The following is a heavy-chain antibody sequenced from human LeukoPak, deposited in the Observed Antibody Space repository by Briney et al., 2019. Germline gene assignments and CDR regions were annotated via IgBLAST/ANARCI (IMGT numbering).Heavy chain of an antibody. CDR1: GVTFSSYG. CDR3: AKAGDLRYFEWSPDY. CDR2: ISGSGGST. J-gene: IGHJ4*02. V-gene: IGHV3-23*01. D-gene: IGHD3-9*01. Sequence: GGTLRLSCAASGVTFSSYGMSWVRQAPGKGLEWVSAISGSGGSTYYADSVKGRFTTSRDNSKNTLYLQMNSLRAEDTAVYYCAKAGDLRYFEWSPDYWGQGTQLTVSS.